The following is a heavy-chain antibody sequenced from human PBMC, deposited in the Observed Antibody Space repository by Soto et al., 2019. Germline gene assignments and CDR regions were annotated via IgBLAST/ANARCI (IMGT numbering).Heavy chain of an antibody. Sequence: GGSLRLSCAASGFTFSYYGMHWVRQAPGKGLEWVAVIWYDGSNKQYADSVKGRFTISRDNAKNTLYLQMNSLTAEDTAVYYCARRLDLLFDYWGRGTLVTVSS. CDR3: ARRLDLLFDY. CDR2: IWYDGSNK. CDR1: GFTFSYYG. D-gene: IGHD3-3*01. J-gene: IGHJ4*02. V-gene: IGHV3-33*01.